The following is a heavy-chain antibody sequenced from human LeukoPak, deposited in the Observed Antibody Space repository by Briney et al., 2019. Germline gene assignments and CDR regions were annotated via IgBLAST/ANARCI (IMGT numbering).Heavy chain of an antibody. CDR3: AKFIEYSSSSGYYFDC. V-gene: IGHV3-23*01. D-gene: IGHD6-6*01. Sequence: GGSLRLSCVVSGFAVSSSYMNWVRQAPGKGLEWVSAISGSGGGTYYADSVKGRFTISRDNSKNTLYLQMNSLRAEDTAVYYCAKFIEYSSSSGYYFDCWGQGTLVTVSS. J-gene: IGHJ4*02. CDR1: GFAVSSSY. CDR2: ISGSGGGT.